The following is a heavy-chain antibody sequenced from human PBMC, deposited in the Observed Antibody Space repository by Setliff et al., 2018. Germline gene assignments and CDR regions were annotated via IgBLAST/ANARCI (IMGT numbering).Heavy chain of an antibody. CDR3: ARDRVWGTLDAFDI. D-gene: IGHD3-16*01. V-gene: IGHV1-2*06. CDR1: GYTFTLYY. CDR2: INANSGGT. J-gene: IGHJ3*02. Sequence: ASVQVSCKASGYTFTLYYLHWVRQAPGQGLEWMGRINANSGGTNYAQKFQGRVTMTRDXXISTXXXXXXXXRSDDTAVYYCARDRVWGTLDAFDIWGQGTMVTVSS.